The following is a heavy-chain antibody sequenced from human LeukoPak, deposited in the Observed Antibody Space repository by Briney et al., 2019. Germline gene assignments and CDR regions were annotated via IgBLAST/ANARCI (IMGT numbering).Heavy chain of an antibody. CDR3: AKPSGRGHYYYYYGMDV. J-gene: IGHJ6*04. V-gene: IGHV3-23*01. CDR2: ISGSGGST. CDR1: GFTFSSYA. Sequence: GGSLRLSCAASGFTFSSYAMSWVRQAPGKGLEWVSGISGSGGSTTYADSVKGRFTISRAKSKNTLYLQMNNLRAEDTAVYYCAKPSGRGHYYYYYGMDVWGKGTTVTVSS.